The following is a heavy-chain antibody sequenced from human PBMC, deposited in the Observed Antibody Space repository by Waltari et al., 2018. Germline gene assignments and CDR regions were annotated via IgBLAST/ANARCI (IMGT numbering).Heavy chain of an antibody. J-gene: IGHJ4*02. CDR3: AKVPEGGTHFDY. Sequence: EVQLVESGGGLVQPGGSLRLSCAASGSTFSSYWMHWVRQAPGKGLVWVSRINSDGSSTSYADSVKGRFTISRDNAKNTLYLQMNSLRAEDTAVYYCAKVPEGGTHFDYWGQGTLVTVSS. V-gene: IGHV3-74*01. CDR1: GSTFSSYW. D-gene: IGHD3-16*01. CDR2: INSDGSST.